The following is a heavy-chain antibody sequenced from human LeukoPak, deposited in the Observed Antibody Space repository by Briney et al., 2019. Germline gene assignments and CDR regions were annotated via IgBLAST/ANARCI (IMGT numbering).Heavy chain of an antibody. V-gene: IGHV3-48*01. CDR3: ARVAPGHDIGRGYFDY. Sequence: PGGSLRLSCAASGFTFSIYSMNWVRQAPGKGVEWLSYITSNSGTIYYTDSVKGRFTISRDNAKNSLYLQMNSLRAEDTAVYYCARVAPGHDIGRGYFDYWGQGTLVTVFS. J-gene: IGHJ4*02. CDR2: ITSNSGTI. D-gene: IGHD2-21*01. CDR1: GFTFSIYS.